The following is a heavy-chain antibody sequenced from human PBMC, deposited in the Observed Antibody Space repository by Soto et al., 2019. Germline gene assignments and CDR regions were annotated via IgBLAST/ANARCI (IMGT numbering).Heavy chain of an antibody. D-gene: IGHD2-2*01. J-gene: IGHJ6*02. CDR1: GGSISSSSYY. CDR3: ARGSAALINYYYYGMDV. CDR2: IYYSGST. V-gene: IGHV4-39*01. Sequence: SETLSLTCTVSGGSISSSSYYWGWIRQPPGKGLEWIGSIYYSGSTYYNPSLKSRVTISVDTSKNQFSLKLSSVTAADTAVYYCARGSAALINYYYYGMDVWGQGTTVTVSS.